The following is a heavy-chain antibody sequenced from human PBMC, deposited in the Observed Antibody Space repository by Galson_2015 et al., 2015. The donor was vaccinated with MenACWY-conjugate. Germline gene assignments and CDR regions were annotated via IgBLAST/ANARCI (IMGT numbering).Heavy chain of an antibody. D-gene: IGHD6-19*01. CDR3: ARAKEQWLSKTFDL. V-gene: IGHV3-7*01. J-gene: IGHJ3*01. CDR2: IKQDGSGK. CDR1: GLTFSNSW. Sequence: SLRLSCATSGLTFSNSWMGWVRQAPGKGLEWVANIKQDGSGKYYVDSVKGRFIISRDNAKNSLFLQMDSLRVEDAALYYCARAKEQWLSKTFDLWGQGTMVTVSS.